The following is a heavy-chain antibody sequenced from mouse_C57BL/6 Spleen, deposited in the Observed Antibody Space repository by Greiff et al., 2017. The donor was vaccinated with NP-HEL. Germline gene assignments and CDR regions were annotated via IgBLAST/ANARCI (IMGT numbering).Heavy chain of an antibody. Sequence: EVKLMESGGGLVKPGGSLKLSCAASGFTFSDYGMHWVRQAPEKGLEWVAYISSGSSTIYYADTVKGRFTISRDNANNTLFLQMTSLRSEDTAMYYCARGITTVVAYYFDYWGQGTTLTVSS. CDR2: ISSGSSTI. CDR1: GFTFSDYG. CDR3: ARGITTVVAYYFDY. D-gene: IGHD1-1*01. J-gene: IGHJ2*01. V-gene: IGHV5-17*01.